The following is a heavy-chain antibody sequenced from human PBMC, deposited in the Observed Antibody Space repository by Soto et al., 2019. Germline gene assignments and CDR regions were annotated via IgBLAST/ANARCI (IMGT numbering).Heavy chain of an antibody. V-gene: IGHV1-46*01. CDR1: GYTFTNYY. D-gene: IGHD3-10*02. CDR3: ARGLFTFPKAYYGLDV. CDR2: INPGGDFT. Sequence: QVQLVQSGAEVKKPGASVKIFCKASGYTFTNYYLHWVRRAPGQGLDWMGIINPGGDFTNYAQKFQGRLTMTRDTSTSTVYMELSSLRSEDTAVYYCARGLFTFPKAYYGLDVWGQGTTVTVSS. J-gene: IGHJ6*02.